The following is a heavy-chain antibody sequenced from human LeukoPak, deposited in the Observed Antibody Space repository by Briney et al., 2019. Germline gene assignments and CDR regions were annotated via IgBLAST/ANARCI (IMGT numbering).Heavy chain of an antibody. V-gene: IGHV3-21*01. Sequence: PGGSLRLSCAASGFTFNSYSMNWVRQAPGNVLGWVSSISSSSTYIHYADSVKGRFTISRDNGKRSLYLQMNSLRAEDTAVYYCARDPPYCSGDNCYFDSWGQGTLVTVSS. D-gene: IGHD2-15*01. J-gene: IGHJ4*02. CDR2: ISSSSTYI. CDR1: GFTFNSYS. CDR3: ARDPPYCSGDNCYFDS.